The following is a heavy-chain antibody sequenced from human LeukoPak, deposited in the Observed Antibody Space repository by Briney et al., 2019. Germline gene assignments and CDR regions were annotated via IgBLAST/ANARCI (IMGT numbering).Heavy chain of an antibody. CDR2: ISGSGGST. Sequence: PGGSLRLSCAASGFTFSSYAMSWVRQAPGKGLEWVSAISGSGGSTYYADSVKGRFTISRDNSKNTLYLQMNSLRAEDTAVYYCAKAHSRGGYYYGSGSEPDYWGQGTLVTVSS. J-gene: IGHJ4*02. CDR3: AKAHSRGGYYYGSGSEPDY. D-gene: IGHD3-10*01. V-gene: IGHV3-23*01. CDR1: GFTFSSYA.